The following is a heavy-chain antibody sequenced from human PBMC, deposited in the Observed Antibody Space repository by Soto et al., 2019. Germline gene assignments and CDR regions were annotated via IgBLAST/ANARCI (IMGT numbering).Heavy chain of an antibody. V-gene: IGHV5-10-1*01. CDR1: GYSFTKYW. J-gene: IGHJ6*02. Sequence: GESLKISCKDSGYSFTKYWISWVRQMPGKGLEWMGRIDPSDSYINYSPSFQGHVTISADKSINTAYLQWSSLRASDTAIYYCARHYICRGGDCYYYGMDVWGQGTTVTVSS. CDR3: ARHYICRGGDCYYYGMDV. CDR2: IDPSDSYI. D-gene: IGHD3-16*01.